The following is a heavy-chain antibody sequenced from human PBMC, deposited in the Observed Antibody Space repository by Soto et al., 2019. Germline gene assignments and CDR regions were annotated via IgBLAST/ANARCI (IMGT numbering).Heavy chain of an antibody. D-gene: IGHD2-2*01. CDR2: IFHSGTT. J-gene: IGHJ4*02. CDR3: ARVPDY. V-gene: IGHV4-30-2*01. CDR1: CGNITNLYSC. Sequence: SETLPLSYSVSCGNITNLYSCRSLNRQPPGKGLEWIGHIFHSGTTYTNPSLKSRVTISIDRSKNQFSLKLSSVTDADTAVYYCARVPDYWGQGILVTVPS.